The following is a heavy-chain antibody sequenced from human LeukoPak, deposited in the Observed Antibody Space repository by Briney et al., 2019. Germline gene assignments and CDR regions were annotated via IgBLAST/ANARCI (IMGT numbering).Heavy chain of an antibody. CDR3: ARGDSSWLSDY. CDR1: GGSFSGYY. J-gene: IGHJ4*02. D-gene: IGHD6-13*01. V-gene: IGHV4-34*01. CDR2: INHSGST. Sequence: PSETLSLTCAVYGGSFSGYYWSWIRQPPGKGLEWIGEINHSGSTNYNPSLKSRVTISVDTSKNQSSLKLSSVTAADTAVYYCARGDSSWLSDYWGQGTLVTVSS.